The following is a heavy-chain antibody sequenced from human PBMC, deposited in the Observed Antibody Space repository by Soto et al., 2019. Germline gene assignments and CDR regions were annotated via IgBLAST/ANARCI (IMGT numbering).Heavy chain of an antibody. J-gene: IGHJ5*02. CDR2: ISGSGGST. D-gene: IGHD3-3*01. V-gene: IGHV3-23*01. CDR3: AKLPKTYYDFPDWFDP. Sequence: GGSLRLSCAASGFTFSSYAMSWVRQAPGKGLEWVSAISGSGGSTYYADSVKGRFTISRDNSKNTLYLQMNSLRAEDTAVYYCAKLPKTYYDFPDWFDPWGQGTLVTVSS. CDR1: GFTFSSYA.